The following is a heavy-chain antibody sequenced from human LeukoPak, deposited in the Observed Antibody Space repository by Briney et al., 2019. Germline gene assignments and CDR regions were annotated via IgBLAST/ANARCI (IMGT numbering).Heavy chain of an antibody. D-gene: IGHD3-3*01. CDR2: ISARGGST. Sequence: GGSLRLSWAASGFTVSSYAMGWDRQAPRQWLEWVSAISARGGSTSYADSVKGRFTISRDNSKNTLYLQMNSLRAEDTAVDYCAKAVLKRITIFGVVMNPLDYWGQGNLVTVS. J-gene: IGHJ4*02. V-gene: IGHV3-23*01. CDR3: AKAVLKRITIFGVVMNPLDY. CDR1: GFTVSSYA.